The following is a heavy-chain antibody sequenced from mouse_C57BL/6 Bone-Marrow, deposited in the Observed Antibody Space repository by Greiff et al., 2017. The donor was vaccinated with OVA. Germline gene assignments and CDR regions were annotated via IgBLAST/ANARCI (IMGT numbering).Heavy chain of an antibody. CDR2: IYPSDSET. D-gene: IGHD2-13*01. CDR3: ARDVTGHFDY. CDR1: GYTFTSYW. J-gene: IGHJ2*01. V-gene: IGHV1-61*01. Sequence: QVQLQQPGAELVRPGSSVKLSCKASGYTFTSYWMDWVKQRPGQGLEWIGNIYPSDSETHYNQKFKDKATLTVDKSSSTAYMQLSSLTSEDSAVYYCARDVTGHFDYWGQGTTLTVSS.